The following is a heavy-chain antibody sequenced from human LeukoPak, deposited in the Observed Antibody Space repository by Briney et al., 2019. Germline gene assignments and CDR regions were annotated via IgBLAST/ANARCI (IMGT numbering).Heavy chain of an antibody. V-gene: IGHV3-74*01. CDR1: GFTVSSNY. CDR3: ARFNLAGSSGIDY. J-gene: IGHJ4*02. D-gene: IGHD3-22*01. CDR2: INSDGSST. Sequence: PGGSLRLSCAASGFTVSSNYMSWVRQAPGKGLVWVSRINSDGSSTSYADSVKGRFTISRDNAKNTLYLQMNSLRAEDTAVYYCARFNLAGSSGIDYWGQGTLVTVSS.